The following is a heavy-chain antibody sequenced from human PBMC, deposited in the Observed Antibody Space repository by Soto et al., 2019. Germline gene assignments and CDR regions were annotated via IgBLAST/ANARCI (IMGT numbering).Heavy chain of an antibody. J-gene: IGHJ3*02. Sequence: SETLSLTCTVSGCSISSYYWSWIRQPPGKGLEWIGYIYYSGSTNYNPSLKSRVTISVDTSKNQFSLKLSSVTAADTAVYYCARCWNYLSAFDIWGQGTMVTVSS. CDR3: ARCWNYLSAFDI. CDR1: GCSISSYY. CDR2: IYYSGST. D-gene: IGHD1-7*01. V-gene: IGHV4-59*01.